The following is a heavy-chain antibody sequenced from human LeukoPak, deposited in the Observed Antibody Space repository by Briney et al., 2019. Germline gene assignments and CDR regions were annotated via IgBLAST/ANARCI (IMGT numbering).Heavy chain of an antibody. CDR1: GGSISSSSYY. D-gene: IGHD3-22*01. CDR2: IYYSGST. Sequence: SETLSLTCTVSGGSISSSSYYWGWIRQPPGKGLEWIGSIYYSGSTYYNPSLKSRVTISVDTSKNQFSLKLSSVTAADTAVYYCARVNYYDSRGYGAFDIWGQGTMVTVSS. J-gene: IGHJ3*02. V-gene: IGHV4-39*07. CDR3: ARVNYYDSRGYGAFDI.